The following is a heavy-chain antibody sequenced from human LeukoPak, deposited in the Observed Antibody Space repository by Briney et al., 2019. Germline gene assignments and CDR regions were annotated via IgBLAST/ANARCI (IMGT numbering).Heavy chain of an antibody. CDR1: GFTFSSYG. J-gene: IGHJ3*02. D-gene: IGHD1-1*01. CDR3: ARQNWSPNTFDI. CDR2: ISYDGSNK. V-gene: IGHV3-30*03. Sequence: PGGSLRLSCAASGFTFSSYGMHWVRQAPGKGLEWVAVISYDGSNKYYADSVKGRFTISRDNSKNTLYLQMNSLRAEDTAVYYCARQNWSPNTFDIWGQGTMVTVSS.